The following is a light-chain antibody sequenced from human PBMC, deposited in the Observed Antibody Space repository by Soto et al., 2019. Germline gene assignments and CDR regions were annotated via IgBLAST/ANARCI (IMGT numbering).Light chain of an antibody. CDR2: AAS. Sequence: EIVLTQSPGTLSLSPGERATLSCRASQSVDSRFLAWYQQRPGQAPSLLIYAASSRATGIPDRFSGSGSGADFTLTISRLEPDDSAVYYCQHRTFGQGTKVEIK. CDR1: QSVDSRF. V-gene: IGKV3-20*01. CDR3: QHRT. J-gene: IGKJ1*01.